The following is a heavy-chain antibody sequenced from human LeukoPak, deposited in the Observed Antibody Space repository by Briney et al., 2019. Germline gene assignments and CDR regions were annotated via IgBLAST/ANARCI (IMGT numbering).Heavy chain of an antibody. CDR2: IHPGDSGT. J-gene: IGHJ2*01. Sequence: GESLKISCKASGYSFTNYWIGWVRQMPGKGLEWMGLIHPGDSGTRYSPSFEGQVTISVDKAISTAYLQWSSLKASDTAVYYCARVVVVTSIYWYFELWGRGTLVTASS. CDR1: GYSFTNYW. CDR3: ARVVVVTSIYWYFEL. V-gene: IGHV5-51*01. D-gene: IGHD2-21*02.